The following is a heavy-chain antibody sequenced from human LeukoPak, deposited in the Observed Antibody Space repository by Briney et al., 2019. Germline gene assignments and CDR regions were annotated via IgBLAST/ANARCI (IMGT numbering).Heavy chain of an antibody. J-gene: IGHJ6*03. CDR1: GFTFSSYW. D-gene: IGHD2-15*01. V-gene: IGHV3-74*01. CDR2: INSDGSST. CDR3: ARGRLGYCSGGSCYPTYYYYYMDV. Sequence: GGSLRLSCAASGFTFSSYWMHWVRQAPGKGLVWVSRINSDGSSTSYADSVKGRFTISRDNAKNTLYLQMNSLRAEDTAVYYCARGRLGYCSGGSCYPTYYYYYMDVWGKGTTVTVSS.